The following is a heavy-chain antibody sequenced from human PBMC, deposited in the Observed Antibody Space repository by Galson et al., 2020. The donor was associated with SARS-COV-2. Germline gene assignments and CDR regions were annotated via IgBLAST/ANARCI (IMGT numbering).Heavy chain of an antibody. Sequence: PGKGLEWVSSISSSSSYIYYADSVKGRFTISRDNAKNSLYLQMNSLRAEDTAVYYCARGAASIAAAGTGWGQGTLVTVSS. CDR3: ARGAASIAAAGTG. CDR2: ISSSSSYI. D-gene: IGHD6-13*01. J-gene: IGHJ4*02. V-gene: IGHV3-21*01.